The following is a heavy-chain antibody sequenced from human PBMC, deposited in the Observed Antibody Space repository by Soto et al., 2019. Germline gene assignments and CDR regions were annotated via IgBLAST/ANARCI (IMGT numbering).Heavy chain of an antibody. CDR2: ISYDGSNK. CDR3: ARDQAYRFGANEGTGDY. CDR1: GFTFSSYA. Sequence: GGSLRLSCAASGFTFSSYAMHWVRQAPGKGLEWVAVISYDGSNKYYADSVKGRFTISRDNSKNTLYLQMNSLRAEDTAVYYCARDQAYRFGANEGTGDYWGQGTLVTVSS. D-gene: IGHD3-10*01. J-gene: IGHJ4*02. V-gene: IGHV3-30-3*01.